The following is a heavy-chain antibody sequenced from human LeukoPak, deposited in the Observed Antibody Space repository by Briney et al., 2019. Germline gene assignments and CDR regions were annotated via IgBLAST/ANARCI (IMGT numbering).Heavy chain of an antibody. J-gene: IGHJ4*02. V-gene: IGHV3-11*04. Sequence: GGSLRLSCAPSGFTFSDYYMSWIRPAPGKGLEWVSYTSSNGSTAYYGDSLKGRFTVSRDNAKNSLYLYMNSLRAEDTAVYYCATQMTMIAVVSYFDYWGQGTLVTVSS. CDR2: TSSNGSTA. CDR3: ATQMTMIAVVSYFDY. D-gene: IGHD3-22*01. CDR1: GFTFSDYY.